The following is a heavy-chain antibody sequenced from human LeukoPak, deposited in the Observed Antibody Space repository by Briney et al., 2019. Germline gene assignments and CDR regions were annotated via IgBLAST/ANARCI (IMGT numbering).Heavy chain of an antibody. CDR1: GYTFIVYY. J-gene: IGHJ4*02. V-gene: IGHV1-2*02. Sequence: ASVKVSCKASGYTFIVYYMHWVRQAPGQGLEWMGWINPNSGGTLYAQKFQGRVTMTRDTSISTAYMELSRLRSDDTAVYYCARYAAATDYWGQGTLVTVSS. D-gene: IGHD6-13*01. CDR2: INPNSGGT. CDR3: ARYAAATDY.